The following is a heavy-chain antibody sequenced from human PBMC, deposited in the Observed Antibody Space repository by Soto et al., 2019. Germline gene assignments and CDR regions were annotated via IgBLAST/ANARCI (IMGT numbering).Heavy chain of an antibody. CDR3: AKAGIAAAGNSGYYYGMDV. CDR1: GFTFSIYA. D-gene: IGHD6-13*01. V-gene: IGHV3-23*01. Sequence: GGSLRLSCAASGFTFSIYAMSWVRQAPGKGLEWVSAISDSGGSTYYADSVKGRFTISRDNSKNTLYLQMSSLRAEDTAVYYCAKAGIAAAGNSGYYYGMDVWGQGTTVTVSS. CDR2: ISDSGGST. J-gene: IGHJ6*02.